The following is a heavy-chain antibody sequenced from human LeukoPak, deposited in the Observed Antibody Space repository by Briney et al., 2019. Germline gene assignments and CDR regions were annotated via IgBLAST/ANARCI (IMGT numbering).Heavy chain of an antibody. J-gene: IGHJ4*02. CDR1: GGTFSSYA. V-gene: IGHV1-69*05. CDR2: IIPIFGTA. Sequence: GSSVKVSCKASGGTFSSYATSWVRQAPGQGLEWMGGIIPIFGTANYAQKFQGRVTMTRDTSTSTVYMELSSLRSEDTAVYYCARGSDTAMVFDYWGQGTLVTVSS. CDR3: ARGSDTAMVFDY. D-gene: IGHD5-18*01.